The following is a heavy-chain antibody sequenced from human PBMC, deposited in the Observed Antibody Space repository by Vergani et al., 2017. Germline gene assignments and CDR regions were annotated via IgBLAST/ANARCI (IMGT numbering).Heavy chain of an antibody. CDR2: ISPGASTV. Sequence: LEESGGGSVKPGGSLRLSCAASGFKFSDHYMSWIRQAPGKGLEWVSHISPGASTVSYTDSVTGRFTVSRDNDNNSLTLDMTTLRVEDTAVYYCAKKPGIATTCHYYAMDVGGQGTTVTVSS. CDR1: GFKFSDHY. D-gene: IGHD6-13*01. J-gene: IGHJ6*02. CDR3: AKKPGIATTCHYYAMDV. V-gene: IGHV3-11*04.